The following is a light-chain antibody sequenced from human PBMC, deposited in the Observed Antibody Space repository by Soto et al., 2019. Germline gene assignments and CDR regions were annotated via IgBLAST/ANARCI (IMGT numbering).Light chain of an antibody. CDR1: QSVSSY. CDR2: DAS. Sequence: EIVLTQSPATLSLSPGEIATLSYRASQSVSSYLAWYQQKPGQAPRLLISDASNRATDIPARFSGSGSGTDFTLTLSSREPEDFAVYYFQQRSNWPWTFGQGTKVEIK. CDR3: QQRSNWPWT. V-gene: IGKV3-11*01. J-gene: IGKJ1*01.